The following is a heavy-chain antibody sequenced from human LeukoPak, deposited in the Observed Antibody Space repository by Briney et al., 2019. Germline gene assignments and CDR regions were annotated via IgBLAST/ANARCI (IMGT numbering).Heavy chain of an antibody. CDR3: AKGGYISSDYFDY. V-gene: IGHV3-48*01. CDR2: ISSSSNTI. J-gene: IGHJ4*02. CDR1: GFTFSSYT. D-gene: IGHD6-13*01. Sequence: GGSLRLSCVASGFTFSSYTMHWVRQAPGKGLEWVSHISSSSNTIYYADSVKGRFTISRDNSNNTLSLQMNSLRAEDTAVYYCAKGGYISSDYFDYWGQGTLVTVSS.